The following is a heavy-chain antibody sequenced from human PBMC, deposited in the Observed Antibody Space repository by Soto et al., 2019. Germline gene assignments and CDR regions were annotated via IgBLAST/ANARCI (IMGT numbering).Heavy chain of an antibody. CDR3: ARPLKYSVYYRSPSRSDVFDI. V-gene: IGHV1-69*02. Sequence: SVKVSCKASGGTFSSYTISWVRQAPGQGLEWMGRIIPILGIANYAQKFQGRVTITADKSTSTAYMELSSLRSEDTAVYYCARPLKYSVYYRSPSRSDVFDIRGQGTLVTGSS. CDR2: IIPILGIA. D-gene: IGHD5-12*01. CDR1: GGTFSSYT. J-gene: IGHJ3*02.